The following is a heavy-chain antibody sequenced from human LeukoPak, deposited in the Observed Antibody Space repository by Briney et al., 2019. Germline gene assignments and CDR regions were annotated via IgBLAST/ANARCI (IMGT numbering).Heavy chain of an antibody. Sequence: GGSLRLSCAASGFTFSSYWMSWVRQALGKGLEWVANIKQDGSEKYYVDSVKGRFTISRDNAKNSLYLQMNSLRAEDTAVYYCARDLIVVVAATSYNWFDPWGQGTLVTVSS. CDR2: IKQDGSEK. D-gene: IGHD2-15*01. CDR3: ARDLIVVVAATSYNWFDP. V-gene: IGHV3-7*01. J-gene: IGHJ5*02. CDR1: GFTFSSYW.